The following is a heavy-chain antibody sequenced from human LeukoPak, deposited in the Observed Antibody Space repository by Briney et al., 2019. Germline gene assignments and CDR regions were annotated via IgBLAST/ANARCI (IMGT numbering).Heavy chain of an antibody. CDR1: GGTFSSYA. Sequence: SVKVSCRASGGTFSSYAISWVRRAPGQGLEWMGRIIPIFGIANYVQKFQGRVTITADKSTSTAYMELSSLRSEDTAVYYCAREAVAGEYFQHWGQGTLVTVSS. D-gene: IGHD6-19*01. J-gene: IGHJ1*01. V-gene: IGHV1-69*04. CDR2: IIPIFGIA. CDR3: AREAVAGEYFQH.